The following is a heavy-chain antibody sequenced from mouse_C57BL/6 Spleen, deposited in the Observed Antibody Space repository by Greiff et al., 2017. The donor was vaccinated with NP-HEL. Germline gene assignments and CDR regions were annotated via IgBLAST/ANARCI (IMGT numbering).Heavy chain of an antibody. D-gene: IGHD2-5*01. CDR2: IYPGSGST. CDR1: GYTFTSYW. CDR3: ARGDSNYVAWFAY. V-gene: IGHV1-55*01. J-gene: IGHJ3*01. Sequence: VQLQQPGAELVKPGASVKMSCKASGYTFTSYWITWVKQRPGQGLEWIGDIYPGSGSTNYNEKFKSKATLTVDTSSSTAYMQLSSLTSEDSAVYYGARGDSNYVAWFAYWGQGTLVTVSA.